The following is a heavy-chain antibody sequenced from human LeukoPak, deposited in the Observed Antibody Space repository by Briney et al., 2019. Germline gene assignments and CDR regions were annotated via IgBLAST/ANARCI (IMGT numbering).Heavy chain of an antibody. V-gene: IGHV4-31*03. Sequence: SETLSLTCTVSGGSISSGDYYWSWIRQHPEKGLEWIGYTFYSGSTYYNPSLRSRVTISVDTSKNQFSLKLNSVTAADTAVYYCARAIRGRMIVVPVDTRFDPWGQGTLVTVSS. J-gene: IGHJ5*02. CDR3: ARAIRGRMIVVPVDTRFDP. D-gene: IGHD3-22*01. CDR1: GGSISSGDYY. CDR2: TFYSGST.